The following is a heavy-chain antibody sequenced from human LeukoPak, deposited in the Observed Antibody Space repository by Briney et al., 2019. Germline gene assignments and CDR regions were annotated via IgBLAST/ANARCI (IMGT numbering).Heavy chain of an antibody. Sequence: PSETLSLTCAVYGGSFSGYYWSWIRQPPGKGLEWIGEINHSGSTNYNPSLKSRVTISVDTSKNQFSLKLSSVTAADTAVYYCARKWDNDYVWGSSSCFDYWGQGTLVTVSS. CDR2: INHSGST. D-gene: IGHD3-16*01. J-gene: IGHJ4*02. V-gene: IGHV4-34*01. CDR3: ARKWDNDYVWGSSSCFDY. CDR1: GGSFSGYY.